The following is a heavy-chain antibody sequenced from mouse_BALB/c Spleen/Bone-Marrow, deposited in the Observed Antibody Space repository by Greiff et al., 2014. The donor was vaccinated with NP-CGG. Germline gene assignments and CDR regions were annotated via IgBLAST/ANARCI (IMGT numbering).Heavy chain of an antibody. J-gene: IGHJ3*01. CDR3: AREMATGFAY. Sequence: EVMLVESGGGLVKPGGSLKLSCAASGFTFSSYAMSWVRQAPEKRLEWVASISSGGSTYYPDSVKGRFTISRDNARNILYLQMSSLRSEDTAMYYCAREMATGFAYWGQGTLVTVSA. V-gene: IGHV5-6-5*01. CDR1: GFTFSSYA. D-gene: IGHD2-3*01. CDR2: ISSGGST.